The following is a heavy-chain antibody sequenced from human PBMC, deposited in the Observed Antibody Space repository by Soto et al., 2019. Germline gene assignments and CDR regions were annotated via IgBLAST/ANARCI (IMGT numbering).Heavy chain of an antibody. D-gene: IGHD3-10*01. CDR3: ADGGEWAFNFVY. V-gene: IGHV3-23*01. J-gene: IGHJ4*02. Sequence: GGSLRLSCAASGFTFSTYAMSWVRQAPGEGLEWVSGISVSGANTYYADSVEGRFTISRDNSKNTLYLQMNNLRAEDTAVYYCADGGEWAFNFVYWGQGTQVTVSS. CDR1: GFTFSTYA. CDR2: ISVSGANT.